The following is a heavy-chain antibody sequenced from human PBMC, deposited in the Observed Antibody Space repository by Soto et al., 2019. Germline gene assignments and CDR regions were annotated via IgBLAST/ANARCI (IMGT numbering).Heavy chain of an antibody. V-gene: IGHV4-34*01. D-gene: IGHD2-2*02. CDR2: INHSGST. J-gene: IGHJ6*02. Sequence: QVQLQQWGAGLLKPSETLSLTCAVYGGSFSGYYWSWIRKPPGKGLEWIGEINHSGSTNYNPSLKSRVTISVDTSKNQVSLKLSSVTAADTAVYYCARGYCSSTSCYTFRYYYYGMDVWGQGTTVTVSS. CDR1: GGSFSGYY. CDR3: ARGYCSSTSCYTFRYYYYGMDV.